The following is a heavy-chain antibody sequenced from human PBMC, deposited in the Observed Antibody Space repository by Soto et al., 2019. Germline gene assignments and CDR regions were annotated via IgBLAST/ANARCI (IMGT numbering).Heavy chain of an antibody. V-gene: IGHV4-31*03. CDR1: GGSISSGGYY. D-gene: IGHD3-22*01. CDR3: ARGVYYYDSSGYSQYFQH. Sequence: PSETLSLTCTVSGGSISSGGYYWSWIRQHPGKGLEWIGYIYYSGSTYYNPSLKSRVTISVDTSKNQFSLKLSSVTAADTAVYYCARGVYYYDSSGYSQYFQHWGQGTLVTVSS. CDR2: IYYSGST. J-gene: IGHJ1*01.